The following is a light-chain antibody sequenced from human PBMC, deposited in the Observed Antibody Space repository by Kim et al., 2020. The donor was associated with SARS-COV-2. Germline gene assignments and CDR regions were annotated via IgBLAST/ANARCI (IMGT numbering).Light chain of an antibody. CDR3: QSADGSGTYV. J-gene: IGLJ1*01. CDR1: ALPEKQ. V-gene: IGLV3-25*03. Sequence: VSPGQTARITCSGDALPEKQTYWYQQKSGQAPLLLIYKDSERTSGIPGRFSGSSSGTTVTLTISGVQAEDDADYYCQSADGSGTYVFGTGTKVTVL. CDR2: KDS.